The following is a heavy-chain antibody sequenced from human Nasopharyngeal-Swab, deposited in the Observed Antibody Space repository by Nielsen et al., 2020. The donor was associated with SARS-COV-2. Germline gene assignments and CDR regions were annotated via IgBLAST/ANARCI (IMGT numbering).Heavy chain of an antibody. J-gene: IGHJ4*02. D-gene: IGHD3-10*01. CDR3: ARVEEYYYGSGSLSDN. CDR2: ISSSGSHK. CDR1: GFTFSSYS. V-gene: IGHV3-21*01. Sequence: GESLKISCAASGFTFSSYSMNWVRQAPGKGLEWVSFISSSGSHKYYADSMKGRLTISRDNAKSSLYLQLSSLRAEDTAVYYCARVEEYYYGSGSLSDNWGQGTLVTVSS.